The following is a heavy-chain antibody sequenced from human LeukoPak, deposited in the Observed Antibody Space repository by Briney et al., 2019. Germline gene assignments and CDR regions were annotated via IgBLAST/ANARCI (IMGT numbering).Heavy chain of an antibody. CDR3: ARGRGSSGSYYYYYMDV. CDR1: GYTFTSYD. J-gene: IGHJ6*03. V-gene: IGHV1-8*03. Sequence: GASVKVSCKASGYTFTSYDINWVRQATGQGLEWMGWMNPSSGSTGYAQKFQGRVTITRNTSISTAYMELSSLRSEDTAVYYCARGRGSSGSYYYYYMDVWGKGTTVTVSS. D-gene: IGHD6-6*01. CDR2: MNPSSGST.